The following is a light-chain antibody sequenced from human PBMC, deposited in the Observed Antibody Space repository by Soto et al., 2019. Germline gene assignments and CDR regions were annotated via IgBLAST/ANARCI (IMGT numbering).Light chain of an antibody. CDR1: SSDVGGYNY. CDR2: EVT. Sequence: QSALTQPPSASGSPGQSVTISCTGTSSDVGGYNYVSWYQQYPGKAPKLMIYEVTKRPSGVPDRFSGSKSGNTASLTVSGLQAEDEATYYCASYAGSDNVVFGGGTKVTVL. CDR3: ASYAGSDNVV. J-gene: IGLJ2*01. V-gene: IGLV2-8*01.